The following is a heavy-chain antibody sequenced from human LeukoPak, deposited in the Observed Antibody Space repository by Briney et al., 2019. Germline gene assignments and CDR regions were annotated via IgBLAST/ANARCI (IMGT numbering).Heavy chain of an antibody. Sequence: GGSLRLSCAVSGFTFSTYFMNWVRQAPGKGLEWVSSISTTSSYIYYADSVKGRFTISRDNAKNSLYLQMNSLRAEDTAVYYCARDSVVTFDYWGQGTLVTVSS. CDR3: ARDSVVTFDY. CDR1: GFTFSTYF. CDR2: ISTTSSYI. D-gene: IGHD4-23*01. V-gene: IGHV3-21*01. J-gene: IGHJ4*02.